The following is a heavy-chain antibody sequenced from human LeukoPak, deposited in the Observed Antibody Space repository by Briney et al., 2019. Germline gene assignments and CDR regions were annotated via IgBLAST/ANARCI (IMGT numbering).Heavy chain of an antibody. CDR2: INPSGGST. Sequence: ASVKFSCKASGYTFTSYYMHWVRQAPGQGLEWMGIINPSGGSTSYAQKFQGRVTMTRDTSTSTVYMELSSLRSEDTAVYYCARERGVALYSSSWYARRYFDYWGQGTLVTVSS. J-gene: IGHJ4*02. D-gene: IGHD6-13*01. CDR3: ARERGVALYSSSWYARRYFDY. V-gene: IGHV1-46*01. CDR1: GYTFTSYY.